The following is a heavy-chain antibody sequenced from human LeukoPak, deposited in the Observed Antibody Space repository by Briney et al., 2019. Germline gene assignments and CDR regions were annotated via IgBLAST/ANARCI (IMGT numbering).Heavy chain of an antibody. V-gene: IGHV1-24*01. CDR3: ATTYGSGSDFDY. CDR2: FDPEDGET. CDR1: GYPLTDLS. Sequence: GASVKVSCEVSGYPLTDLSMHWMRQAPGKGLEWMGGFDPEDGETIYAQKFQGRVTVTEDTSADTAYMELSSLRSEDTAVYYCATTYGSGSDFDYWGQGTLVTVSS. J-gene: IGHJ4*02. D-gene: IGHD3-10*01.